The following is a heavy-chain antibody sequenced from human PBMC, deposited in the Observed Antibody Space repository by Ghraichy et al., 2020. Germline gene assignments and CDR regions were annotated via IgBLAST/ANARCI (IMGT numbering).Heavy chain of an antibody. CDR1: GGSISSGPYY. J-gene: IGHJ4*02. Sequence: SETLSLTCTVSGGSISSGPYYWSWVRQPPGKGLEWIGYIYYNGNTYYNASLESRLTISLDTSKNQFSLKLTSMRVADTAVYYCARDASGYHRVDYWGQCALVTVSS. CDR3: ARDASGYHRVDY. V-gene: IGHV4-30-4*01. CDR2: IYYNGNT. D-gene: IGHD5-12*01.